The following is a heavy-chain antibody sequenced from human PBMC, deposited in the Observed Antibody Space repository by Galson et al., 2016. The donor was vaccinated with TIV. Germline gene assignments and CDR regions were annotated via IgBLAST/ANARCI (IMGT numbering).Heavy chain of an antibody. J-gene: IGHJ3*02. V-gene: IGHV3-23*01. CDR2: ISGGGGVT. Sequence: SLRLSCAASGFTFNNYAMGWVRQAPGKGLEWVSGISGGGGVTYFADSVKGRFTISGDNSKNTLYLQLNSLRAEDTDVYYCAKRINYGGDAFENWGQGTMVTVSS. D-gene: IGHD4-23*01. CDR1: GFTFNNYA. CDR3: AKRINYGGDAFEN.